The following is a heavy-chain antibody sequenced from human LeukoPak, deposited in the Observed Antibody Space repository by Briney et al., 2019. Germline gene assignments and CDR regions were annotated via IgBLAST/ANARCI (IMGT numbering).Heavy chain of an antibody. V-gene: IGHV4-30-4*07. CDR3: ARLNVDTAMNPSLKSVGWFDP. CDR2: IYYSGST. CDR1: GGSISSGGYS. D-gene: IGHD5-18*01. Sequence: PSETLSLTCAVSGGSISSGGYSWSWIRQPPGKGLEWIGYIYYSGSTYYNPSLKSRVTISVDTSKNQFSLKLSSVTAADTAVYYCARLNVDTAMNPSLKSVGWFDPWGQGTLVTVSS. J-gene: IGHJ5*02.